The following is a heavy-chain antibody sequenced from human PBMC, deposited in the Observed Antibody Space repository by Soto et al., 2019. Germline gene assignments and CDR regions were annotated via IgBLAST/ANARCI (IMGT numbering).Heavy chain of an antibody. Sequence: PGGSLRLSCAASGFTFSSYSMNWVRQAPGKGLEWVSYISSSSSTIYYADSVKGRFTISRDNAKNSLYLQMNSLRDEDTAVYYCARARAMVIKTAVYYGMDVWGQGTTVTVSS. CDR1: GFTFSSYS. CDR3: ARARAMVIKTAVYYGMDV. J-gene: IGHJ6*02. D-gene: IGHD5-18*01. V-gene: IGHV3-48*02. CDR2: ISSSSSTI.